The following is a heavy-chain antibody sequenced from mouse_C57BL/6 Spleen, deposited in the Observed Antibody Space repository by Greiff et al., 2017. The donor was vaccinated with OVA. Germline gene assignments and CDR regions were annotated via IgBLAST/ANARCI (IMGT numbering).Heavy chain of an antibody. CDR2: IDPENGDT. CDR1: GFNIKDDY. V-gene: IGHV14-4*01. J-gene: IGHJ3*01. CDR3: TTSPMVTTGFAY. Sequence: VQLQQSGAELVRPGASVKLSCTASGFNIKDDYMHWVKQRPEQGLEWIGWIDPENGDTEYASKFQGQATITADTSSNTAYLQLSSLTSEDTAVYYCTTSPMVTTGFAYWGQGTLVTVSA. D-gene: IGHD2-2*01.